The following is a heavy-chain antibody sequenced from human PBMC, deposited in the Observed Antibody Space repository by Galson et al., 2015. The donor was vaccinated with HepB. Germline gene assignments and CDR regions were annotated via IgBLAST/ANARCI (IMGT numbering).Heavy chain of an antibody. CDR3: ARIHLGGSGLTDY. Sequence: PALVKPTQTLTLTCTFSGFSLSTSGMRVSWIRQPPGKALEWLARLDWDDDKFYSTSLKTRLTISKDTSKNQVVFTMTNMDPVDTATYYCARIHLGGSGLTDYWGQGTLVTVSS. D-gene: IGHD3-10*01. J-gene: IGHJ4*02. CDR1: GFSLSTSGMR. V-gene: IGHV2-70*04. CDR2: LDWDDDK.